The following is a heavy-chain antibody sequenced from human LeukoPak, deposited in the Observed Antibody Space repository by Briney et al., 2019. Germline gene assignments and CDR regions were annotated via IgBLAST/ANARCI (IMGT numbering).Heavy chain of an antibody. D-gene: IGHD2-15*01. J-gene: IGHJ4*02. V-gene: IGHV3-23*01. CDR3: AKGSPGYCSGGSCYLFDY. CDR1: EFTFSDYY. CDR2: ISGSGGST. Sequence: SGGSLRLSCAASEFTFSDYYMSWIRQAPGNGLEWVSAISGSGGSTYYADSVKGRFTISRDNSKNTLYLQMNSLRAEDTAVYYCAKGSPGYCSGGSCYLFDYWGQGNLVTVSS.